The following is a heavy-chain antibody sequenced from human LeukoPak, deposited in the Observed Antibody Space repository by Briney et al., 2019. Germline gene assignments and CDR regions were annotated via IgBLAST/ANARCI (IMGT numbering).Heavy chain of an antibody. V-gene: IGHV5-51*01. CDR3: ARGRYSGYGPDAFDI. Sequence: GESLKISCKGSGYSFTSYWIGWVRQLPGKGLEWMGIIYPGDSDTRYSPSFQGQVTISADKSISTAYLQWSSLKASDTAMYYCARGRYSGYGPDAFDIWGQGTMVTVSS. D-gene: IGHD5-12*01. J-gene: IGHJ3*02. CDR2: IYPGDSDT. CDR1: GYSFTSYW.